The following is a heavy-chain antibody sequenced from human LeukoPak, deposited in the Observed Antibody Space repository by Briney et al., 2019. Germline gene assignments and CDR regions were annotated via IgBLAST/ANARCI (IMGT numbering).Heavy chain of an antibody. V-gene: IGHV3-30-3*01. CDR1: GFTFSNAW. Sequence: PGGSLRLSCAASGFTFSNAWMSWVRQAPGKGLEWVAVISCDGSNKYYADSVKGRFTISRDNSKNTLYLQMNSLRAEDTAVYYCARVVVTYFDYWGQGTLVTVSS. CDR3: ARVVVTYFDY. J-gene: IGHJ4*02. D-gene: IGHD2-21*01. CDR2: ISCDGSNK.